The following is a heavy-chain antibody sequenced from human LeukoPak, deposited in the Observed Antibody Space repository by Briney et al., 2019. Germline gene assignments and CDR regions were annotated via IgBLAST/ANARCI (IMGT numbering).Heavy chain of an antibody. CDR2: ISSSSSYI. Sequence: GGSLRLSCAASGFAFSSYSMNWVRQAPGKGLEWVSSISSSSSYIYYADSVKSRLTISRDNAKNSLYLQMNSLRAEDTGVYYCARASPPGDYWGQGTLVTVSS. D-gene: IGHD6-6*01. CDR1: GFAFSSYS. J-gene: IGHJ4*02. CDR3: ARASPPGDY. V-gene: IGHV3-21*01.